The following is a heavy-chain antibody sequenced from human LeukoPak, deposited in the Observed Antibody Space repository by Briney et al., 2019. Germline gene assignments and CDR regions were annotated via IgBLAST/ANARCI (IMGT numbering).Heavy chain of an antibody. CDR1: GASISNYY. D-gene: IGHD3-22*01. V-gene: IGHV4-4*07. CDR3: ARDYDSSGFFDY. J-gene: IGHJ4*02. Sequence: NPSETLSLTCTVSGASISNYYWSWIRQPAGKGLEWIGRISTSGSTNYNPSLKSRVTMSVDTSKNQFSLKLSSVTAADTALYYCARDYDSSGFFDYWGQGTLVTVSS. CDR2: ISTSGST.